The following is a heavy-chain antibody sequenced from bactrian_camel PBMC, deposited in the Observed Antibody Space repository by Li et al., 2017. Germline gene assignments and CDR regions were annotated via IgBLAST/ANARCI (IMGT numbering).Heavy chain of an antibody. V-gene: IGHV3S54*01. CDR3: ATDLRVRPPRTIRGSWYVANFYGY. D-gene: IGHD6*01. CDR1: GEIHRTNV. Sequence: HVQLVESGGGSVQAGGSLRVSCVASGEIHRTNVMAWFRQTPGKEREGVAAIYPGEGVTYYADSVKDRFTISHDNGENTLWLEMNSLKPEDTAMYYCATDLRVRPPRTIRGSWYVANFYGYWGQGTQVTVS. J-gene: IGHJ4*01. CDR2: IYPGEGVT.